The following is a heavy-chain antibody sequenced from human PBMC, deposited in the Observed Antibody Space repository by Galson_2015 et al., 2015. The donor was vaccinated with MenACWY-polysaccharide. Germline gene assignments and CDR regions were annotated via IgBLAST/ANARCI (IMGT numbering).Heavy chain of an antibody. Sequence: SLRLSCAASGFTFNNAWMTWVRQAPGKGLEWVSVISDRVDSTHYADSAKGRFTVSRDNSRNTLYLQMNSLRGDDTAVYFCARGSNIWKYLDYWGQGAL. J-gene: IGHJ4*02. CDR2: ISDRVDST. CDR3: ARGSNIWKYLDY. CDR1: GFTFNNAW. V-gene: IGHV3-23*01. D-gene: IGHD2/OR15-2a*01.